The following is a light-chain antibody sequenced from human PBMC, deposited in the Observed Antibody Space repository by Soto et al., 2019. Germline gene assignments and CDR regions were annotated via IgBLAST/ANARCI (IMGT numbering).Light chain of an antibody. J-gene: IGKJ5*01. V-gene: IGKV3-20*01. Sequence: IVLTHSPVTLSLSPRQRAPRSCTGSQSVSSFYLAWYQQKPGQAPRLVIHGVSTRATGIPDRFSGSGSGTDFTLTISRLEPDDFAVYYCQQYGSSLITFGQGTRLEIK. CDR2: GVS. CDR1: QSVSSFY. CDR3: QQYGSSLIT.